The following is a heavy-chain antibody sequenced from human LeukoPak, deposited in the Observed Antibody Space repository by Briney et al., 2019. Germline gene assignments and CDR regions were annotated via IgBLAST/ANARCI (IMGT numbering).Heavy chain of an antibody. CDR3: AKALSSSFTSSSWEY. Sequence: PGGSLRLSCAASGFTFDDYAMHWIRQALGKGLEWVSGINWNGGKIGYADSVKGRFTISRDSAKSSLYLRMNTLRAEDMAFYYCAKALSSSFTSSSWEYWGQGTLVTVSS. J-gene: IGHJ4*02. CDR1: GFTFDDYA. V-gene: IGHV3-9*03. D-gene: IGHD6-6*01. CDR2: INWNGGKI.